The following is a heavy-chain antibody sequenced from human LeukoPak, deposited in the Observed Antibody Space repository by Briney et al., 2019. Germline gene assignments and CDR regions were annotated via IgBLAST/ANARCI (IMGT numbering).Heavy chain of an antibody. V-gene: IGHV3-21*01. CDR1: GFTFSSYS. CDR2: ISSSSSYI. J-gene: IGHJ6*02. Sequence: GGSLRLSCAASGFTFSSYSMNWVRQAPGKGLEWVSSISSSSSYIYYADSVKGGFTISRDTAKNSLYLQMNSLRAEDTAVYYCAKIGGVYYYGIDVWGQGTTVTVSS. CDR3: AKIGGVYYYGIDV.